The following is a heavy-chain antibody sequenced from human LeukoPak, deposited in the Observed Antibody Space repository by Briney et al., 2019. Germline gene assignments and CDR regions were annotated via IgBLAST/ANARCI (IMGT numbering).Heavy chain of an antibody. CDR3: ARNSVTTGYYFDY. CDR2: ISYDGRNT. J-gene: IGHJ4*02. Sequence: GGSLRLSCAAAGFTFGSYSMHWVRQAPGKGLEWGAVISYDGRNTYYAKSVKGRFTISRDDSKNTLYLQMNSLRADDTAVYYCARNSVTTGYYFDYWGQGTLVTVSS. V-gene: IGHV3-30*04. D-gene: IGHD4-17*01. CDR1: GFTFGSYS.